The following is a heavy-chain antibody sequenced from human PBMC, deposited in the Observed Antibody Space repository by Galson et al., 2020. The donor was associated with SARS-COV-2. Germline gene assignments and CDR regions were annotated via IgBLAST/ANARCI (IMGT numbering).Heavy chain of an antibody. CDR1: GFTFSNYA. J-gene: IGHJ4*02. Sequence: GGSLRLSCAASGFTFSNYAMSWVRQAPGKGLEWVSAISGSGGSIYYADSVKGRFTISRDNSKNTLYLQMNSLRAEDTAVYYCAKDKDDILTGYFGVCGYWGQGTLVTVSS. D-gene: IGHD3-9*01. CDR2: ISGSGGSI. V-gene: IGHV3-23*01. CDR3: AKDKDDILTGYFGVCGY.